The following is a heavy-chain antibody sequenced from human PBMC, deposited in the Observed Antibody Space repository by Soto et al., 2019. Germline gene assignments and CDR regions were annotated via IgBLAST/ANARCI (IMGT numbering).Heavy chain of an antibody. V-gene: IGHV3-13*05. D-gene: IGHD7-27*01. CDR3: ARAALTGVINWYFDL. Sequence: GGSLRLSCAASGFTFSSYDMHWVRQATGKGLEWVSAIGTAGDPYYPGSVKGRFTISRENAKNSLYLQMNSLRAGDTAVYYFARAALTGVINWYFDLWGRGTLVTVSS. CDR2: IGTAGDP. J-gene: IGHJ2*01. CDR1: GFTFSSYD.